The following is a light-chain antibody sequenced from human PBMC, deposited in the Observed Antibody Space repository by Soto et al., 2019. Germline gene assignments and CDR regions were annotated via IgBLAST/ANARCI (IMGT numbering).Light chain of an antibody. CDR2: DAS. Sequence: DIQMTQSPSTLSASVGDRVTITCRASQTISNWLAWYQQKPGKAPKLLIYDASSLEGGVPSRFSSSGSGTEFTLTLSSLQPDDFATYYCQQYSSYWTFGQGTKVEIK. CDR1: QTISNW. CDR3: QQYSSYWT. V-gene: IGKV1-5*01. J-gene: IGKJ1*01.